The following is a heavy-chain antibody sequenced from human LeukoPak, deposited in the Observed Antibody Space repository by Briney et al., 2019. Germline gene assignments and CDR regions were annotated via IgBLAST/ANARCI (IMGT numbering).Heavy chain of an antibody. CDR3: ARGPPRDFGSSGFYFNY. CDR2: INHSGST. J-gene: IGHJ4*02. V-gene: IGHV4-34*01. Sequence: PSETLSLTCAVYGRSFSGYFWSWFRQPPSNGLEWIGEINHSGSTNYNPSLESRVTISEDTSKNQFSLKLSSVTAADTAVYYCARGPPRDFGSSGFYFNYWGQGTLVTVSS. D-gene: IGHD3-22*01. CDR1: GRSFSGYF.